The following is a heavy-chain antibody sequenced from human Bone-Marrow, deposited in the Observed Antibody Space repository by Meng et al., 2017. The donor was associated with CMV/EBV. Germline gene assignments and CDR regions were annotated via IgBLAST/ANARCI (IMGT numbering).Heavy chain of an antibody. J-gene: IGHJ5*02. Sequence: ASVKVSCKASGYTFTSYDINWVRQAPGQGLEWMGWISVYNGNTNYVQSLQGRVTMTTDTSTSTAYMEMRSLRSDDTAVYYCARDGVLRFLEWDNWFDPWGQGTLVTVSS. D-gene: IGHD3-3*01. CDR3: ARDGVLRFLEWDNWFDP. CDR1: GYTFTSYD. CDR2: ISVYNGNT. V-gene: IGHV1-18*01.